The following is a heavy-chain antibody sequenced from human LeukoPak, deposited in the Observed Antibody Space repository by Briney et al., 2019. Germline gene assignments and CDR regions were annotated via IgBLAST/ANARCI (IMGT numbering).Heavy chain of an antibody. D-gene: IGHD3-16*01. V-gene: IGHV3-49*04. CDR3: TGGPYYFDY. CDR2: IRSKAYGGTT. Sequence: PGGSLRLSCAASGFTFSSYEMNWVRQAPGKGLEWVGFIRSKAYGGTTEYAASVKARFTISRDDSKSIAYLQMNSLKTEDTAVYYCTGGPYYFDYWGQGTLVTVSS. J-gene: IGHJ4*02. CDR1: GFTFSSYE.